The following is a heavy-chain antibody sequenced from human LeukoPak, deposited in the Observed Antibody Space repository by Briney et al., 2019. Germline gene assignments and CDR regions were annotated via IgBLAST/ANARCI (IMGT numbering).Heavy chain of an antibody. D-gene: IGHD5-12*01. CDR2: IAYDGSDK. J-gene: IGHJ4*02. CDR3: AKDRLAGYSGYDYIDY. CDR1: AFTFSTYG. Sequence: PGRSLRLSCAASAFTFSTYGMHWVRQAPGKGLEWVAVIAYDGSDKFYADSVKGRFTISRDNPKNTLYLQMNSLRVEDTAVYYCAKDRLAGYSGYDYIDYWGQGTLVTVSS. V-gene: IGHV3-30*18.